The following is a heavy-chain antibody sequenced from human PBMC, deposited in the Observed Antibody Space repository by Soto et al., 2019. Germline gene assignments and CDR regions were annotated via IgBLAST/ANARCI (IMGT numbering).Heavy chain of an antibody. Sequence: EVQLLESGGGLVQPGGSLRLSCAASGFTFSSYAMSWVRQAPGKGLEWVSAISGSGGSTYYADSVKGRFTISRDNSKNTLYLQMNSLRAEDTAVYYCAKVPDVAARPDDWYFDLWGRGTLVTVSS. V-gene: IGHV3-23*01. D-gene: IGHD6-6*01. J-gene: IGHJ2*01. CDR2: ISGSGGST. CDR1: GFTFSSYA. CDR3: AKVPDVAARPDDWYFDL.